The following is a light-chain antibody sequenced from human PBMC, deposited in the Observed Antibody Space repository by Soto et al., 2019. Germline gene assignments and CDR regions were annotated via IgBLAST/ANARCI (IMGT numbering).Light chain of an antibody. V-gene: IGKV3-20*01. CDR1: QSVSSSY. J-gene: IGKJ1*01. CDR3: QQYNKWPPT. Sequence: EIVLTQSPGTLSLSPGERATLSCMASQSVSSSYLAWYQQKPGQAPRLLIYGASSRATGIPARFSGSGSGTDFTLTISSLQSEDFAVYHCQQYNKWPPTFGQGTKVDIK. CDR2: GAS.